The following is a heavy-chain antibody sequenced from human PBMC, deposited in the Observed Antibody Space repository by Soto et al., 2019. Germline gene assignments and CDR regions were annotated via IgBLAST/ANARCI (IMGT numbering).Heavy chain of an antibody. V-gene: IGHV3-30-3*01. D-gene: IGHD2-2*01. CDR1: RFTFSSYA. J-gene: IGHJ6*02. CDR2: ISSDGSKK. Sequence: QVQLVESGGGVVQPGRSLRLSCAASRFTFSSYAMHWVRQAPGKGLEWVAVISSDGSKKYYAESVRGRFTISRDNSKNAVFLQMDSLRVEDTALYHCARPHCSSAASYLYLYGLDVWGRGTTVTVSS. CDR3: ARPHCSSAASYLYLYGLDV.